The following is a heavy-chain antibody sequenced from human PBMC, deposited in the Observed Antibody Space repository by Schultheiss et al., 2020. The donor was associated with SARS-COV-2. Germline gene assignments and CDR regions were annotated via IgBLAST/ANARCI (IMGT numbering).Heavy chain of an antibody. Sequence: GESLKISCAASGFTFSSYSMNWVRQAPGKGLEWVSSISSSSSYIYYADSVKGRFTISRDNAKNSLYLQMNSLRAEDTAVYYCARDNGDGAYYDFWSGHSWGQGTLVTVSS. D-gene: IGHD3-3*01. V-gene: IGHV3-21*01. CDR3: ARDNGDGAYYDFWSGHS. CDR1: GFTFSSYS. J-gene: IGHJ4*02. CDR2: ISSSSSYI.